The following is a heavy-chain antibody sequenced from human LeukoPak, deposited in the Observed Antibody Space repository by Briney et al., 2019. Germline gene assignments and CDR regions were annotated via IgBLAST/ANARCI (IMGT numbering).Heavy chain of an antibody. V-gene: IGHV1-69*05. CDR2: IIPIFGTA. D-gene: IGHD3-10*01. CDR1: GGTFSSYA. Sequence: ASVNVSCKASGGTFSSYAISWVRQAPGQGLEWMGRIIPIFGTANYAQKFQGRVTITTDESTSTAYMELSSLRSEDTAVYYCARGVRGRYPTTRYYYYMDVWGKGTTVTVSS. J-gene: IGHJ6*03. CDR3: ARGVRGRYPTTRYYYYMDV.